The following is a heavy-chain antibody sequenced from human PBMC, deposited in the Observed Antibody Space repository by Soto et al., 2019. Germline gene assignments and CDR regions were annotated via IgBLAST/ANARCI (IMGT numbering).Heavy chain of an antibody. V-gene: IGHV4-4*02. D-gene: IGHD1-7*01. CDR2: IYRTGST. CDR3: ASRDPGTSVDY. Sequence: SETLSLTCAVSGGSFTSNNWWTWVRQPPGQGLEWIGEIYRTGSTNYNPSLKSRVTISLDKSENQFSLKVTSLTAADTAGYYCASRDPGTSVDYWGQGTLVTVSS. CDR1: GGSFTSNNW. J-gene: IGHJ4*02.